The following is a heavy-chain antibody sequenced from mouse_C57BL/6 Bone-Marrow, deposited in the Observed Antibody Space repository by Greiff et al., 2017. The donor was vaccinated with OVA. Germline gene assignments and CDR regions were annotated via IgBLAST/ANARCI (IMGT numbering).Heavy chain of an antibody. V-gene: IGHV1-53*01. J-gene: IGHJ1*03. D-gene: IGHD2-3*01. CDR1: GYTFTSYW. CDR2: INPSNGGT. Sequence: VQLQQPGTELVKPGASVKLSCKASGYTFTSYWMHWVKQRPGQGLEWIGNINPSNGGTNYNEKFKSKATLTVDKSSSTAYMQLSSLTSEDSALYYCVRAPLMVTPYWYFDVWGTETTVTVSS. CDR3: VRAPLMVTPYWYFDV.